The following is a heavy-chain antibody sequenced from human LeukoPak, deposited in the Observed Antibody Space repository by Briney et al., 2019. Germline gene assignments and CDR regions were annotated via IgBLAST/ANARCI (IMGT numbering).Heavy chain of an antibody. Sequence: PGGSLRLSCAASGFTVSSNYMSWVRQAPGKGLEWVSVIYSGGSTYYADSVKGRFTISTHNSNNTLYLQMNSLRAEDTAVYYCARDLGRTFDYWGQGTLVTVSS. J-gene: IGHJ4*02. V-gene: IGHV3-53*04. D-gene: IGHD3-16*01. CDR3: ARDLGRTFDY. CDR1: GFTVSSNY. CDR2: IYSGGST.